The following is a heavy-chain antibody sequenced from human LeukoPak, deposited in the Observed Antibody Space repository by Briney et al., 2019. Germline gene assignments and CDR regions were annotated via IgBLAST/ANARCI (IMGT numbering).Heavy chain of an antibody. CDR1: GYTFTGYY. CDR2: IIPIFGTA. Sequence: SVKVSCKASGYTFTGYYMHWVRQAPGQGLEWMGGIIPIFGTANYAQKFQGRVTITADESTSTAYMELSSLRSEDTAVYYCARDRRYYYDSSGYDAFDIWGQGTMVTVSS. D-gene: IGHD3-22*01. CDR3: ARDRRYYYDSSGYDAFDI. V-gene: IGHV1-69*13. J-gene: IGHJ3*02.